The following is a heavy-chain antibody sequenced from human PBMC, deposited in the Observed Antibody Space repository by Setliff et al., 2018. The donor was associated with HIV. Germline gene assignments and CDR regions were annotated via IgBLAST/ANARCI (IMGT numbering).Heavy chain of an antibody. CDR3: ARDTCDTPSCYAGPRFVY. CDR2: ISNDGGRE. Sequence: PGGSLRLSCAASGFTFTNYWMAWIRQAPGRGLEWAAIISNDGGREYYVDSVKGRFTISRDNAKNSLYLQMNSLRVEDTAVYYCARDTCDTPSCYAGPRFVYWGQGNLVTVSS. D-gene: IGHD2-2*01. V-gene: IGHV3-7*01. CDR1: GFTFTNYW. J-gene: IGHJ4*02.